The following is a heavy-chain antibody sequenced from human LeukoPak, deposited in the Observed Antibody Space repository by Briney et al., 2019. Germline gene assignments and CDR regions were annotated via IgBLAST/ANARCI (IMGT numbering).Heavy chain of an antibody. CDR3: AHTRGRSGYYFDSDF. V-gene: IGHV2-5*01. CDR1: GFSLSTSGVG. D-gene: IGHD3-22*01. J-gene: IGHJ4*02. CDR2: IYWNDDK. Sequence: SGPTLVKPTQTLTLTCTFSGFSLSTSGVGVGWIRQPPGKALEWLALIYWNDDKPYSPSLKSRLTITKDTSKNQVVLKMTNMDPEDTAIYYCAHTRGRSGYYFDSDFWGQGTLVTVSS.